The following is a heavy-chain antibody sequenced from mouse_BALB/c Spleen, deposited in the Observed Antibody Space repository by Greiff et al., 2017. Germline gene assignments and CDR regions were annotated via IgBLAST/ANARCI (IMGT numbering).Heavy chain of an antibody. V-gene: IGHV14-3*02. CDR3: ARRGYDDAMDD. D-gene: IGHD2-14*01. CDR2: IDPANGNT. CDR1: GFNIKDTY. Sequence: VQLKQSGAELVKPGASVKLSCTASGFNIKDTYMHWVKQRPEQGLEWIGRIDPANGNTKYDPKFQGKATITADTSSNTAYLQLSSLTSEDTAVYYCARRGYDDAMDDWGQGTSVTVSS. J-gene: IGHJ4*01.